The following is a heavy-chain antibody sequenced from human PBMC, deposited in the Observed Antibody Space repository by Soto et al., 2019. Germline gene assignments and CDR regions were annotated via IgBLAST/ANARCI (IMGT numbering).Heavy chain of an antibody. D-gene: IGHD2-15*01. Sequence: SETLSLTCAVSGYSISSGYYWGWIRQPPGKGLEWIGSIYHSGSTYYNPSLKSRVTISVDTSKNQFSLKLSSVTAADTAVYYCARDLVVVVAATPYYYYGMDVWGQGTTV. CDR3: ARDLVVVVAATPYYYYGMDV. J-gene: IGHJ6*02. CDR2: IYHSGST. V-gene: IGHV4-38-2*02. CDR1: GYSISSGYY.